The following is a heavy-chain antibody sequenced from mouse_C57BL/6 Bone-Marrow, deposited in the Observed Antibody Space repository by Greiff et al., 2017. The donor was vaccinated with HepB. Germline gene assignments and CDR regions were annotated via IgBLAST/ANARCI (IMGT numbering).Heavy chain of an antibody. J-gene: IGHJ3*01. CDR1: GYTFTDYY. V-gene: IGHV1-76*01. CDR2: IYPGSGNT. Sequence: QVQLQQSGAELVRPGASVKLSCKASGYTFTDYYINWVKQRPGQGLEWIARIYPGSGNTYYNEKFKGKATLTAEKSSSTAYMQLSSLTSEDSAVYFCEHYYGSSAYWGQGTLVTVSA. D-gene: IGHD1-1*01. CDR3: EHYYGSSAY.